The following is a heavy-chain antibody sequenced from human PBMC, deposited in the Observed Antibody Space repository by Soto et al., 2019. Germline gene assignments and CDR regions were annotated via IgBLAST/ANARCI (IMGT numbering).Heavy chain of an antibody. CDR1: GFAFSDYY. Sequence: GGSLRLSCEGSGFAFSDYYISWIRQAPGKGLEWISYSSNSGTFSRYADSVKGRFSISRDNTKNLLYLQMNSLRAEDTAVYYCARSGDNYNRLDYWGQGTPVTVSS. V-gene: IGHV3-11*06. CDR3: ARSGDNYNRLDY. CDR2: SSNSGTFS. D-gene: IGHD1-1*01. J-gene: IGHJ4*02.